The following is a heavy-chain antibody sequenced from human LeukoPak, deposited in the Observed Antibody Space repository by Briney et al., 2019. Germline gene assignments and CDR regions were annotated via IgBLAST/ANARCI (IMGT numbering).Heavy chain of an antibody. V-gene: IGHV3-21*01. D-gene: IGHD4/OR15-4a*01. Sequence: GGSLRLSCAASGFTFSSYNMNWVRQAPGKGLEWVSPISSGSSYIYYADSVKGRFTISRDNAKNPLYLQMNSLRAEDTALYYCARYGGNAFDVWGQGTMVTVSS. J-gene: IGHJ3*01. CDR3: ARYGGNAFDV. CDR1: GFTFSSYN. CDR2: ISSGSSYI.